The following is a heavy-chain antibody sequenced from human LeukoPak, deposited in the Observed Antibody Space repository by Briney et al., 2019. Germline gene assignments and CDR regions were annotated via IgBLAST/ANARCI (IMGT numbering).Heavy chain of an antibody. CDR2: ISYDGSNK. CDR3: ASPSSRFLEWLMDFDY. D-gene: IGHD3-3*01. CDR1: GFTFSSYA. J-gene: IGHJ4*02. V-gene: IGHV3-30-3*01. Sequence: PGGSLRLSCAASGFTFSSYAMHWVRQAPGKGLEWVAVISYDGSNKYYADSVKGRFTISRDNSKNTLYLQMNSLRAEDTAVYYCASPSSRFLEWLMDFDYWGQGTLVTVSP.